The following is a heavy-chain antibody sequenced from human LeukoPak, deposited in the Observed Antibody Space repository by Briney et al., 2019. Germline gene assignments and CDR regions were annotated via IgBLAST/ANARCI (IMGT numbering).Heavy chain of an antibody. CDR3: ARAGYYDSSGYYPH. V-gene: IGHV4-30-2*01. CDR1: GGSISSGGYS. Sequence: SETLSLTCAVSGGSISSGGYSWSWIRQPPGKGLEWIGYICHSGSTYYNPSLKSRVTISVDRSKNQFSLKLSSVTAADTAVYYCARAGYYDSSGYYPHWGQGTLVTVSS. CDR2: ICHSGST. J-gene: IGHJ4*02. D-gene: IGHD3-22*01.